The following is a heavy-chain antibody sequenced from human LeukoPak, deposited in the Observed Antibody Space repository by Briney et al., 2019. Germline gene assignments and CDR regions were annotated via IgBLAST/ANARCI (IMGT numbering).Heavy chain of an antibody. CDR1: GFTFSTYG. V-gene: IGHV3-30*03. Sequence: GGSLRLSCADSGFTFSTYGMHWVRQAPGKGLEWVAVISYDGSYKYYTDSVKGRFTISRDSSKNTLYLQMNSLRAEDTAVYYCARPKYGANRDYFDYWGQGTLVTVSS. CDR2: ISYDGSYK. CDR3: ARPKYGANRDYFDY. J-gene: IGHJ4*02. D-gene: IGHD4-17*01.